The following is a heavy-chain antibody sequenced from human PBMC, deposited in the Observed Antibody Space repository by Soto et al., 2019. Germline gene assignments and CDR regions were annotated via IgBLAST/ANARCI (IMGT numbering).Heavy chain of an antibody. V-gene: IGHV1-46*03. D-gene: IGHD5-12*01. CDR2: IDPSDADT. J-gene: IGHJ3*01. CDR3: ARDRDIVTTTTPVSGAFDF. CDR1: GYTFTSYY. Sequence: SVKVSCKASGYTFTSYYMHWVRQAPGQGLQWMGIIDPSDADTNYAQKFQGRVTMTRDTSTSTVYMELSSLRSEDTAVYFCARDRDIVTTTTPVSGAFDFWGQGTMVTVSS.